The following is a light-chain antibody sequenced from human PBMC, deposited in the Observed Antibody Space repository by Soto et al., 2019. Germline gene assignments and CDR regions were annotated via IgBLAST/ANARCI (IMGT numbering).Light chain of an antibody. Sequence: VLRQSPATLSVSPGESATLSCSASHSVSSDLAWYQQRPGQAPRLLIYDASNRATGIPARFGGSGSGTDFTLTISGLEPEDFAVYYCQQRQHWPPITFGQGTRLEIK. CDR3: QQRQHWPPIT. V-gene: IGKV3-11*01. CDR2: DAS. CDR1: HSVSSD. J-gene: IGKJ5*01.